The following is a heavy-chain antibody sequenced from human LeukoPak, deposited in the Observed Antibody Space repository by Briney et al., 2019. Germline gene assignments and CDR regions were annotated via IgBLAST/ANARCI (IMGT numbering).Heavy chain of an antibody. CDR3: ARDLVYGDYHPRFDY. D-gene: IGHD4-17*01. J-gene: IGHJ4*02. CDR2: ISSSSTTI. Sequence: PGGSLRLSCAASGFTFSSYSMNWVRQAPGKGLEWVSYISSSSTTIDYADSVKGRFTISRDNAKNSLYLQMNSLRAEDTAVYYCARDLVYGDYHPRFDYWGQGTLVTVSS. CDR1: GFTFSSYS. V-gene: IGHV3-48*01.